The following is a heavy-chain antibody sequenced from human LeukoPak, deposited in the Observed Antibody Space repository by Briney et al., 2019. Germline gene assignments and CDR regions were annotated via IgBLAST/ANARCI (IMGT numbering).Heavy chain of an antibody. Sequence: GGSLTLPCTVSGFTFSIYNMIWVRRAPGKGLEGVSSISSSSNYIYYADSVKGRFTISRDNAKNSLYLQMNSLRAEDTAVYYCARDYDGSGYFGYWGQGTLVTVSS. CDR1: GFTFSIYN. V-gene: IGHV3-21*01. J-gene: IGHJ4*02. CDR2: ISSSSNYI. CDR3: ARDYDGSGYFGY. D-gene: IGHD3-22*01.